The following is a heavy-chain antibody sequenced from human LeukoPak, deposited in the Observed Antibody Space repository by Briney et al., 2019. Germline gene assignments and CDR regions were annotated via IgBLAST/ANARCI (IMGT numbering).Heavy chain of an antibody. CDR2: IKQDGSEK. D-gene: IGHD4-17*01. Sequence: GGSLRLSCAASGFTFSSYWMSWVRQAPGKGLEWVANIKQDGSEKYYVDSVKGRFTISRDNSKNTLYLQMSSLRADDTAVYYCAKMTPVTTGYYYGMDVWGQGTTVTVSS. V-gene: IGHV3-7*03. CDR3: AKMTPVTTGYYYGMDV. CDR1: GFTFSSYW. J-gene: IGHJ6*02.